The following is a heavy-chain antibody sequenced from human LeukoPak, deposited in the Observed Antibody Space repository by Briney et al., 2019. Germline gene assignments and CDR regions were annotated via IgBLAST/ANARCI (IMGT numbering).Heavy chain of an antibody. CDR2: INPNSGGT. CDR1: GYTFTGYY. J-gene: IGHJ4*02. Sequence: ASVKVSCKASGYTFTGYYMHWVRQAPGQGLEWMGWINPNSGGTNYAQKFQGWVTMTRDTSISTAYMELSRLRSDDTAVYYCARDLGYCSSTSCLSGSDDYWGQGTLVTVSS. CDR3: ARDLGYCSSTSCLSGSDDY. V-gene: IGHV1-2*04. D-gene: IGHD2-2*01.